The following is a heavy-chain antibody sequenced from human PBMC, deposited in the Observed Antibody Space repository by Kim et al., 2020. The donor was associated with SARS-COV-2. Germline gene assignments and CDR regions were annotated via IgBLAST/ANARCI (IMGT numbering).Heavy chain of an antibody. D-gene: IGHD6-13*01. Sequence: GGSLRLSCAASGFTFSSYAMHWVRQAPGKGLEWVAVISYDGSNKYYADSVKGRFTISRDNSKNTLYLQMNSLRAEDTAVYYCAGEPVAAAGTRLFDYWGQGTLVTVSS. CDR1: GFTFSSYA. CDR2: ISYDGSNK. V-gene: IGHV3-30*04. J-gene: IGHJ4*02. CDR3: AGEPVAAAGTRLFDY.